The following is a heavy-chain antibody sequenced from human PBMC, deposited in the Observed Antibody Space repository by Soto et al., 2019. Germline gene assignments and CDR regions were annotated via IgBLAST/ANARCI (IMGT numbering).Heavy chain of an antibody. CDR3: ARGPPRSGYYYYYYGMDV. D-gene: IGHD3-22*01. J-gene: IGHJ6*02. CDR1: GFTFSDYY. V-gene: IGHV3-11*01. Sequence: GGSLKISCAASGFTFSDYYMSWIRQAPGKGLEWASYISSSGSTIYYADSVKGRFTISRDNAKNSLYLQMNSLRAEDTAVYYCARGPPRSGYYYYYYGMDVWGQGTTVTVSS. CDR2: ISSSGSTI.